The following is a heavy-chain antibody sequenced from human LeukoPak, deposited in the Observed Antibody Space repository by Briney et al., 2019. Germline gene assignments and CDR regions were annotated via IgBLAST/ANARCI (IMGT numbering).Heavy chain of an antibody. CDR3: ARGGRFDITNWFDP. D-gene: IGHD3-10*01. V-gene: IGHV4-4*07. J-gene: IGHJ5*02. CDR2: IYTSGST. Sequence: SETLSLTCTVSGGSISSYYWSWIRQPAGKGLEWIGRIYTSGSTNYNPSLKSRVTISVDTSKNQFSLKLSSVTAADTAVYYCARGGRFDITNWFDPWGQGTLVTVSS. CDR1: GGSISSYY.